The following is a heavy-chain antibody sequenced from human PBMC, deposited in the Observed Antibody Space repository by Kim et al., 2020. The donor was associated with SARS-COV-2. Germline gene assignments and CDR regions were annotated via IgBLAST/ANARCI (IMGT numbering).Heavy chain of an antibody. CDR2: INHSGST. D-gene: IGHD4-17*01. CDR3: ARGRGGPTAVTPGLGYYY. V-gene: IGHV4-34*01. Sequence: SETLSLTCAVYGGSFSGYYWSWIRQPPGKGLEWIGEINHSGSTNYNPSLKSRVTISVDTSKNQFSLKLSSVTAADTAVYYCARGRGGPTAVTPGLGYYY. CDR1: GGSFSGYY. J-gene: IGHJ6*01.